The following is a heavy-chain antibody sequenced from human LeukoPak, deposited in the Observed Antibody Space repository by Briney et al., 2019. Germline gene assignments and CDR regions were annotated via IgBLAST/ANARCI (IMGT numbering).Heavy chain of an antibody. CDR3: ARGRGDCSSTSCYAFDY. D-gene: IGHD2-2*01. J-gene: IGHJ4*02. V-gene: IGHV4-34*01. Sequence: SETLSLTCAVYGGSFSGYYWSWIRQPPGKGLEWIGEINHSGSTNYNPSLKSRVTISVDTSKNQFSLKLSSVTAADTAVYYCARGRGDCSSTSCYAFDYWGQGTLVTVSS. CDR1: GGSFSGYY. CDR2: INHSGST.